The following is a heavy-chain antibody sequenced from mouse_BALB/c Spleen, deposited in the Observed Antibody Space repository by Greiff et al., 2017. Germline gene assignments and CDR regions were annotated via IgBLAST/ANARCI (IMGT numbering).Heavy chain of an antibody. J-gene: IGHJ4*01. CDR3: ARSGALYYRSLDYYAMDD. CDR2: INPYNDGT. Sequence: LVESGPELVKPGASVKMSCKASGYTFTSYVMHWVKQKPGQGLEWIGYINPYNDGTKYNEKFKGKATLTSDKSSSTAYMELSSLTSEDSAVYYCARSGALYYRSLDYYAMDDWGQGTSVTVSS. CDR1: GYTFTSYV. D-gene: IGHD2-14*01. V-gene: IGHV1-14*01.